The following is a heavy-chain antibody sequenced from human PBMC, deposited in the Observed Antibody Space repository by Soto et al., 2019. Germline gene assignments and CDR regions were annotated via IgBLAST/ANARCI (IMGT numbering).Heavy chain of an antibody. D-gene: IGHD6-13*01. CDR1: GFSLSNARMG. Sequence: ESGPTLVNPTETLTLTCTVSGFSLSNARMGVSWIRQPPGKALEWLAHIFSNDEKSYSTSVKSRLTISKDTSKSQVVLTMTNMDPVDTATYYCARMDSSSWPPSVDYWGQGTLVTVSS. J-gene: IGHJ4*02. V-gene: IGHV2-26*01. CDR3: ARMDSSSWPPSVDY. CDR2: IFSNDEK.